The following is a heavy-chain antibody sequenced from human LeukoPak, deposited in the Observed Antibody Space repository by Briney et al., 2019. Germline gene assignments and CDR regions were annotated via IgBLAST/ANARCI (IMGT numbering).Heavy chain of an antibody. V-gene: IGHV4-4*02. CDR3: ARMVASTIFGVLGKEKYYYMDV. J-gene: IGHJ6*03. D-gene: IGHD3-3*01. Sequence: PSETLSLTCAISRELFISHNWWSFVRQAPGGGLEWLGQISLGGSGSSTYNPSLQSRIGMSVDKSSNQISLTLTSVTAADTAVYYCARMVASTIFGVLGKEKYYYMDVWGKGTTVTVSS. CDR2: ISLGGSGSS. CDR1: RELFISHNW.